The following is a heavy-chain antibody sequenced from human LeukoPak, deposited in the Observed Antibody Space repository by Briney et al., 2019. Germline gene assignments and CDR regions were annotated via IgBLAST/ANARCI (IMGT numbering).Heavy chain of an antibody. J-gene: IGHJ5*02. CDR3: ARASHYDFWSGYPLPAGNNWFDP. CDR2: INPNSGGT. Sequence: ASVKVSCKASGYTFTGYYMHWVRQAPGQGLEWMGWINPNSGGTNYAQKFQGRVTMTRDTSISTAYMELSRLRSDDTAVYYCARASHYDFWSGYPLPAGNNWFDPWGQGTLVTVSS. D-gene: IGHD3-3*01. CDR1: GYTFTGYY. V-gene: IGHV1-2*02.